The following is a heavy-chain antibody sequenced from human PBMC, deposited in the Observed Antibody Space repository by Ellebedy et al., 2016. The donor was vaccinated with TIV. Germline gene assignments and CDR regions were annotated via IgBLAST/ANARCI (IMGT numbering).Heavy chain of an antibody. CDR1: GFTFSSYA. V-gene: IGHV3-23*01. D-gene: IGHD5-24*01. Sequence: GESLKISCAASGFTFSSYALSWVRQAPGKGLEWVSAISGSGGSTYYADSVKGRFTISRDNSKNTLYLQMNSLRAEDTALYYCTKGQDGYNSLLDCWGQGTLVTVSS. CDR3: TKGQDGYNSLLDC. J-gene: IGHJ4*02. CDR2: ISGSGGST.